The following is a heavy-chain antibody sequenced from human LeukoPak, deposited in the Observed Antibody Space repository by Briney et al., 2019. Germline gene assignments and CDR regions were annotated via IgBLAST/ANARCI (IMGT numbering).Heavy chain of an antibody. J-gene: IGHJ4*02. CDR2: SNAGNGNT. D-gene: IGHD2-15*01. Sequence: ASVNISCKASGYTLTSYGMHWVRQAPGQRLEWMGWSNAGNGNTKYSQEFQGRVTISRDTSANTAYKELSSLRSEDMAVYYCARSTCSGGSCYFDYWGQGTLVTVSS. CDR3: ARSTCSGGSCYFDY. CDR1: GYTLTSYG. V-gene: IGHV1-3*02.